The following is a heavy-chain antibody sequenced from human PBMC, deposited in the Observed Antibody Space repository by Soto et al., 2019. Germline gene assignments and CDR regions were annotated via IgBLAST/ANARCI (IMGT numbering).Heavy chain of an antibody. J-gene: IGHJ4*02. CDR1: GYTFTSYG. V-gene: IGHV1-18*01. Sequence: QVQLVQSGAEVKKPGASVKVSCKASGYTFTSYGISWVRQAPGQGREWMGWISAYNGNTNYAQKLQGRVTMTTDTSTSTAYMELRSLRSDDTSVYYCAREWRKQWMANSFDYWGQGTLVTVSS. CDR2: ISAYNGNT. D-gene: IGHD6-19*01. CDR3: AREWRKQWMANSFDY.